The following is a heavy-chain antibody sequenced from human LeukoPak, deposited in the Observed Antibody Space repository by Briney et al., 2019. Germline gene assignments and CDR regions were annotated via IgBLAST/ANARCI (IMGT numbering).Heavy chain of an antibody. Sequence: SETLSLTCTVSGGSMSSHYWSWIQQPPGKGLEWIGYIYYSGSTNYNPSLKSRVTISVDTSKNQFSLKLSSVTAADTAVYYCARSRPPDYWGQGTLVTVSS. V-gene: IGHV4-59*11. D-gene: IGHD6-6*01. CDR1: GGSMSSHY. CDR2: IYYSGST. J-gene: IGHJ4*02. CDR3: ARSRPPDY.